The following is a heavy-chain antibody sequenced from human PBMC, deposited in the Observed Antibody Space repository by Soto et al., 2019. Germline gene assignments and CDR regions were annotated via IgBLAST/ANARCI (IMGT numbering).Heavy chain of an antibody. CDR3: AKVSSSCKARMIVKGGFIDD. D-gene: IGHD6-13*01. CDR1: GFTFSSYG. CDR2: ISYDGSNK. Sequence: GGSLRLSCAASGFTFSSYGMHWVRQAPGKGLEWVAVISYDGSNKYYADSVKGRFTISRDNSKNTLYLQMNSLRAEDTAVYYCAKVSSSCKARMIVKGGFIDDWGQGTLVTVSS. J-gene: IGHJ4*02. V-gene: IGHV3-30*18.